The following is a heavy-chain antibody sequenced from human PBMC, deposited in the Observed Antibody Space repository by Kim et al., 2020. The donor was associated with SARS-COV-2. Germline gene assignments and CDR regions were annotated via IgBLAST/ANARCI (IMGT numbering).Heavy chain of an antibody. CDR2: ISAYNGNT. D-gene: IGHD3-22*01. V-gene: IGHV1-18*01. CDR1: GYTFTSYG. Sequence: ASVKVSCKASGYTFTSYGISWVRQAPGQGLEWMGWISAYNGNTNYAQKLQGRVTMTTDTSTSTAYMELRSLRSDDTAVYYCARRYYDSSGYYYGMDVWGQGTTVTVSS. J-gene: IGHJ6*02. CDR3: ARRYYDSSGYYYGMDV.